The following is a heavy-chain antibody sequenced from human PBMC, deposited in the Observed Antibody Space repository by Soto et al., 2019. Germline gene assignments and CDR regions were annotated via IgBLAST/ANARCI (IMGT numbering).Heavy chain of an antibody. Sequence: QVQLVESGGGVVQPGMSLSLSCAASGFTFSDYAMDWVRQAPGKGLEWVALTSHDERKISYADSVKGRFTISRGNSEKTLYLQMYSLSAEDTAVYYCARGRYSKGWYYYDYWGQGTLVTVSS. V-gene: IGHV3-33*01. J-gene: IGHJ4*02. CDR2: TSHDERKI. CDR1: GFTFSDYA. D-gene: IGHD6-19*01. CDR3: ARGRYSKGWYYYDY.